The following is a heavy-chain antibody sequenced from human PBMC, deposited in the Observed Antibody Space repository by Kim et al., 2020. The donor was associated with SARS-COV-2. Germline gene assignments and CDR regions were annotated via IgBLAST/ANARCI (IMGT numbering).Heavy chain of an antibody. CDR1: GFTFSSYG. D-gene: IGHD5-12*01. V-gene: IGHV3-33*01. CDR3: ARDRYSGYDLGAVAGTATDY. Sequence: GGSLRLSCAASGFTFSSYGMHWVRQAPGKGLEWVAVIWYDGSNKYYADSVKGRFTISRDNSKNTLYLQMNSLRAEDTAVYYCARDRYSGYDLGAVAGTATDYWGQGTLVTVSS. J-gene: IGHJ4*02. CDR2: IWYDGSNK.